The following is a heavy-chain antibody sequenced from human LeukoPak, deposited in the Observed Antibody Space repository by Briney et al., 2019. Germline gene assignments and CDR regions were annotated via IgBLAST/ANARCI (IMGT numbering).Heavy chain of an antibody. CDR2: INHSGST. D-gene: IGHD3-3*01. CDR3: ARAETQYYDFWSGYHNWFDP. CDR1: GGSFSGYY. Sequence: SETLSLTCAVYGGSFSGYYWSWIRQPPGKGLEWIGEINHSGSTNYNPSLKSRITILVDTSKNQFSLKLSSVTAADTAVYYCARAETQYYDFWSGYHNWFDPWGQGTLVTVSS. J-gene: IGHJ5*02. V-gene: IGHV4-34*01.